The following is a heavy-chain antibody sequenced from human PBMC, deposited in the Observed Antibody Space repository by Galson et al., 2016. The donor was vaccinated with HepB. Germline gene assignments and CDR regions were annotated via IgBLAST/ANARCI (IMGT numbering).Heavy chain of an antibody. D-gene: IGHD6-13*01. CDR3: ARRAAAVGTRYGLDV. V-gene: IGHV5-51*01. J-gene: IGHJ6*01. CDR1: GFSFTTYW. CDR2: IQPGDSRT. Sequence: QSGAEVKKPGESLQISCQGSGFSFTTYWIAWVRQMPDKGLQWLGSIQPGDSRTQYGPSFQGQVTFSVDKSINTAYLHWSSLKASDTAMYYCARRAAAVGTRYGLDVWGQGTTVTVSS.